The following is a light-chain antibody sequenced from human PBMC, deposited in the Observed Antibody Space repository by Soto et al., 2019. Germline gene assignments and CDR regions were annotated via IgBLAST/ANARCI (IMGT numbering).Light chain of an antibody. CDR3: QQYEGWPWT. CDR1: HSVTNN. Sequence: EIILTQSPATLSVFPGERATLPCRASHSVTNNLVWYQQRRGQAPRPVIYNVYTRATGTPARISGGGSGTEFTLTLNSLQSEDTAVYYCQQYEGWPWTFGQGTKVDI. V-gene: IGKV3-15*01. CDR2: NVY. J-gene: IGKJ1*01.